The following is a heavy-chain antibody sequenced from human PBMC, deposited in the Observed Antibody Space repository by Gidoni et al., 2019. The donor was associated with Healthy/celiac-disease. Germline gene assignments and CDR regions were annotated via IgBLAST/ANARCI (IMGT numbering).Heavy chain of an antibody. CDR3: ARRRRYDSSGYSKYYFDY. CDR1: GGSFSGYY. Sequence: QVQLQQWGAGLLKPSETLSLTCAVYGGSFSGYYWSWIRQPPGKGLDWIGEINHSGSTNYNPSLKSRVTISVDTSKNQFSLKLSSVTAADTAVYYCARRRRYDSSGYSKYYFDYWGQGTLVTVSS. D-gene: IGHD3-22*01. J-gene: IGHJ4*02. V-gene: IGHV4-34*01. CDR2: INHSGST.